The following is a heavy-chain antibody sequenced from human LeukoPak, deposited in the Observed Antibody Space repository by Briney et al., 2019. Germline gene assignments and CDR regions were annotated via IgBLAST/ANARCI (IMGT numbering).Heavy chain of an antibody. J-gene: IGHJ4*02. V-gene: IGHV3-15*01. CDR3: TTDETPRSTVTYYDFWSGYDYYFDY. Sequence: GGSLRLSCAASGFTFSNAWMSWVRQAPGRGLEWVGRIKSKTDGGTTDYAAPVKGRFTISRDDSKNTLYLQMNSLKTEDTAVYYCTTDETPRSTVTYYDFWSGYDYYFDYWGQGTLVTVSS. D-gene: IGHD3-3*01. CDR1: GFTFSNAW. CDR2: IKSKTDGGTT.